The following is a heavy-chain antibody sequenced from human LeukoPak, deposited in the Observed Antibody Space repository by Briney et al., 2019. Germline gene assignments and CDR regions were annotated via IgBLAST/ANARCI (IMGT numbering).Heavy chain of an antibody. D-gene: IGHD4-17*01. CDR1: GFTFSNFG. CDR2: ISSSSNYV. CDR3: VREADYGDYRY. V-gene: IGHV3-21*01. J-gene: IGHJ4*02. Sequence: GGSLRLSCAASGFTFSNFGMTWVRQSPGEGLEWVSSISSSSNYVDSADSLKGRFAISRDNAKNSLYLQMNGLRVEDTAGYYCVREADYGDYRYWGQGTLVTVSS.